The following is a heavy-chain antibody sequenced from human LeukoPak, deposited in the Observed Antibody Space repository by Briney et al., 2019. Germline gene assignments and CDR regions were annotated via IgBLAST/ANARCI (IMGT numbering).Heavy chain of an antibody. Sequence: SETLSLTCTVSGGSVSSRSYYWGWIRQPPGKGLEWIGSNYYGGSTHYSPSLKSRVTISVDTSKNQFSLKLSSVTAADTAVYYCARDLAAVRGLDPWGQGTLVTVSS. D-gene: IGHD6-13*01. CDR2: NYYGGST. CDR1: GGSVSSRSYY. V-gene: IGHV4-39*07. CDR3: ARDLAAVRGLDP. J-gene: IGHJ5*02.